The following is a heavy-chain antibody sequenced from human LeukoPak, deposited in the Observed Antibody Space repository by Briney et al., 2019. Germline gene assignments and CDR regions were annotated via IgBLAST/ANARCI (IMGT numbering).Heavy chain of an antibody. Sequence: PSETLSLTCTVSGGSISSYYWSWIRQPAGKGLEWIGRIYTSGSTNYNPSLKSRVTMSVDTSKNQFSLKLSSVTAADTAVYYCARVAGNYDFWSGYYTGMDDYYYMNVWGKGTTVTVSS. CDR2: IYTSGST. J-gene: IGHJ6*03. CDR1: GGSISSYY. D-gene: IGHD3-3*01. V-gene: IGHV4-4*07. CDR3: ARVAGNYDFWSGYYTGMDDYYYMNV.